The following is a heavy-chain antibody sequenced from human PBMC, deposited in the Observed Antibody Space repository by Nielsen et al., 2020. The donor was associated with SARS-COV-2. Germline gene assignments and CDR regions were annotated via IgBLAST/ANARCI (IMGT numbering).Heavy chain of an antibody. CDR1: GYTFTSYG. CDR2: INPNSGGT. J-gene: IGHJ6*02. Sequence: ASVKVSCKASGYTFTSYGISWVRQAPGQGLEWMGWINPNSGGTNYAQKFQGWVTMTRDTSISTACMELSRLRSDDTAVYYCARGDTMVRGVISSYYYYGMDVWGQGTTVTVSS. CDR3: ARGDTMVRGVISSYYYYGMDV. D-gene: IGHD3-10*01. V-gene: IGHV1-2*04.